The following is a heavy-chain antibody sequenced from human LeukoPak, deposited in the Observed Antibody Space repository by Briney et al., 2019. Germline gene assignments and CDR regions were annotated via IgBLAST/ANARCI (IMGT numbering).Heavy chain of an antibody. D-gene: IGHD3-22*01. CDR1: RFTFSSYS. J-gene: IGHJ4*02. V-gene: IGHV3-21*01. CDR2: ISSSSSYI. CDR3: ARDRVHYYDSSGYFIAPFDY. Sequence: GGSLRLSCAASRFTFSSYSMNWVRQAPGKGLEWVSSISSSSSYIYYADSVKGRFTISRDNAKNSLYLQMNSLRAEDTAVYYCARDRVHYYDSSGYFIAPFDYWGQGTLVTVSS.